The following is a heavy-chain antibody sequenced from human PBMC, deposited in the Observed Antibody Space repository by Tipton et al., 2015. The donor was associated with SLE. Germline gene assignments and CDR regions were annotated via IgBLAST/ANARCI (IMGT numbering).Heavy chain of an antibody. J-gene: IGHJ4*02. V-gene: IGHV1-18*01. Sequence: QSGPEVKKPGASVKVSCKASGYTFTTYGVSWVRQAPGQGLEWMGWTSTFNGKTNYAQKLQGRVTMTTDTSTSTAYMELRSLRSDDTAIYYCARVRVDTAMGVFDFWGQGTLVTVSS. CDR3: ARVRVDTAMGVFDF. CDR1: GYTFTTYG. CDR2: TSTFNGKT. D-gene: IGHD5-18*01.